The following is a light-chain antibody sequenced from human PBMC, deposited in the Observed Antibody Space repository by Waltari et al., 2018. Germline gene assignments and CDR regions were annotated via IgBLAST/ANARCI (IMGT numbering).Light chain of an antibody. Sequence: SYDLTQPPSVSASPGQTASIACFGDKLGDKFVSWYHQKPGQSPVLVIYHDTKRPSVIPERFSAANSGNTATLTVSETQAVDEASYYCQTWDSNTVVFGGGTTLTVL. CDR3: QTWDSNTVV. J-gene: IGLJ2*01. V-gene: IGLV3-1*01. CDR1: KLGDKF. CDR2: HDT.